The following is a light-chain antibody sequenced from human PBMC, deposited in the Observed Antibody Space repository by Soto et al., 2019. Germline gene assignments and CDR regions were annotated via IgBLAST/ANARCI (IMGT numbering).Light chain of an antibody. CDR1: QSVSSSY. CDR3: QQYGSLSVT. Sequence: EIVLTQSPGTLSSSPGERATLSCRASQSVSSSYLAWYQQKPGQAPRLLIYDASSRPTGIPDRFSGSGSGTDFTLTISRLEPEDFAVYYCQQYGSLSVTFGGGTKVEIK. V-gene: IGKV3-20*01. CDR2: DAS. J-gene: IGKJ4*01.